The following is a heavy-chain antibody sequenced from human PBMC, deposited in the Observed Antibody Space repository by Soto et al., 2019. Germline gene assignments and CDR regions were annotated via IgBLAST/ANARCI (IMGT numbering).Heavy chain of an antibody. CDR1: GYTFTGYY. J-gene: IGHJ4*02. V-gene: IGHV1-2*04. CDR2: INPNSGGT. Sequence: ASVKVSCKASGYTFTGYYMHWVRQAPGQGLEWMGWINPNSGGTNYAQKFRGWVTMTRDTSISTAYMELSRLRSDDTAVYYCARGSGYSYGLLLNWGQGTLVTVSS. D-gene: IGHD5-18*01. CDR3: ARGSGYSYGLLLN.